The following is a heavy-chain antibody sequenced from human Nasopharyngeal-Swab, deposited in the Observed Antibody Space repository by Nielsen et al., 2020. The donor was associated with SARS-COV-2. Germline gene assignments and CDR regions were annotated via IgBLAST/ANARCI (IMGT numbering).Heavy chain of an antibody. CDR3: AKDGNARNYYYGMDV. V-gene: IGHV3-66*01. CDR2: IYSGGST. CDR1: GFTVSSNY. D-gene: IGHD2-8*01. J-gene: IGHJ6*02. Sequence: GESLKISCAASGFTVSSNYMSWVRQAPGKGLEWVSVIYSGGSTYYADSVKGRFAISRDNSKNTLYLQMNSLRAEDTAVYYCAKDGNARNYYYGMDVWGQGTTVTVSS.